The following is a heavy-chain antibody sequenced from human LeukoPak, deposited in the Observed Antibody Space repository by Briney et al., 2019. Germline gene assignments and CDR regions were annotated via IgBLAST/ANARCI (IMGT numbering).Heavy chain of an antibody. Sequence: PGGSLRLSCAASGSTFSSYGTHGVRQAPAKGWEGVSFRWYDGSNKYYAASVQGRFTISRDNSKNTLYLQMNSLGAEDTAVYYCAKAYSSYFDYWGQGTLLTVSS. CDR2: RWYDGSNK. CDR3: AKAYSSYFDY. V-gene: IGHV3-30*02. CDR1: GSTFSSYG. D-gene: IGHD6-13*01. J-gene: IGHJ4*02.